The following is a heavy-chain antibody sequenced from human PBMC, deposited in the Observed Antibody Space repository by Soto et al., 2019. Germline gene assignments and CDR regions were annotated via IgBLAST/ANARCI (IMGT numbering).Heavy chain of an antibody. CDR1: GFTFSNYW. V-gene: IGHV3-7*01. CDR3: ARVWNDGRFDY. Sequence: GGSLRLSCAASGFTFSNYWMTWVRQAPGKGLEWVASINQNGGAMHYVDSVKGRFTVSRDNAKNSLYLQVNSLRAEDTAVFYCARVWNDGRFDYWGQGTLVTVPQ. J-gene: IGHJ4*02. CDR2: INQNGGAM. D-gene: IGHD1-1*01.